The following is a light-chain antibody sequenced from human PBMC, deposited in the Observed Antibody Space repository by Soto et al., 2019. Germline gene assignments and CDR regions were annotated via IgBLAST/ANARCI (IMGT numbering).Light chain of an antibody. CDR1: SSDIGADNS. J-gene: IGLJ2*01. Sequence: QSALTQPASVSGSPGQSITISCTGTSSDIGADNSVSWYQQHPGKAPQLMIYAVSHRPSRVSSRFSGSKSGNTISLTISGIQAEDEADYYCSSFTTSSHVVSGGGTKLTVL. V-gene: IGLV2-14*03. CDR2: AVS. CDR3: SSFTTSSHVV.